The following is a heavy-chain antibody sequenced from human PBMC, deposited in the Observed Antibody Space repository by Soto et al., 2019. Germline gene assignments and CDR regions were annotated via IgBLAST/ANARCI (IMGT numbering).Heavy chain of an antibody. Sequence: QVQLLQSGAEVTKPWSSVKVSCNASGGTFSSYAISWVRQAPGQGLEWMGGIIPIFRTADYAKKFQGRVTITADASTSTAYMELRSLRAEETAVYYCASGETQRYYYGMDVWGPGTTVTVSS. CDR2: IIPIFRTA. J-gene: IGHJ6*02. CDR3: ASGETQRYYYGMDV. D-gene: IGHD3-3*01. V-gene: IGHV1-69*12. CDR1: GGTFSSYA.